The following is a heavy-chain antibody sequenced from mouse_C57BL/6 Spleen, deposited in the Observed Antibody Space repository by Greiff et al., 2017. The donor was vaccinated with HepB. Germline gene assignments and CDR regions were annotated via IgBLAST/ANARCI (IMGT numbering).Heavy chain of an antibody. D-gene: IGHD2-5*01. Sequence: QVQLQQPGAELVRPGSSVKLSCKASGYTFTSYWMHWVKQRPIQGLEWIGNIDPSDSETHYNQKFKDKATLTVDKSSRTAYMQISSLTSEDSAVYYCARSSNYPYDYFDYWGQGTTLTVSS. J-gene: IGHJ2*01. CDR1: GYTFTSYW. V-gene: IGHV1-52*01. CDR2: IDPSDSET. CDR3: ARSSNYPYDYFDY.